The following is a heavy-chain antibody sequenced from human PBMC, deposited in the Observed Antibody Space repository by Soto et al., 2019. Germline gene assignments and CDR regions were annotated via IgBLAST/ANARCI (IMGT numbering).Heavy chain of an antibody. D-gene: IGHD1-26*01. J-gene: IGHJ4*02. V-gene: IGHV3-66*01. CDR1: GFTVSGNY. CDR3: ARGSLFTGRVSGY. CDR2: IYSGGST. Sequence: EVQLVESGGGLVQPGGSLRLSCAASGFTVSGNYMSWVRQAPGKGLEWVSVIYSGGSTYYADSVKGRFTISRDNSKNTLYLQMNSLRAEDTAVYYCARGSLFTGRVSGYWGQGTLVTVSS.